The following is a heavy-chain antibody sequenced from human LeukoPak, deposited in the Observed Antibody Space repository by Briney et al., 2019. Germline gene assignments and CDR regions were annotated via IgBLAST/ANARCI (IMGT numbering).Heavy chain of an antibody. V-gene: IGHV3-7*01. CDR3: ARKYSYPYALYYYGMDV. Sequence: PGGSLRLSCAASGFTFSNYAMSWVRQAPGKGLEWVANIKQDGSEKYYVDSVKGRFTISRDNAKNSLYLQMNSLRAEDTAVYYCARKYSYPYALYYYGMDVWGQGTTVTVSS. J-gene: IGHJ6*02. CDR1: GFTFSNYA. CDR2: IKQDGSEK. D-gene: IGHD5-18*01.